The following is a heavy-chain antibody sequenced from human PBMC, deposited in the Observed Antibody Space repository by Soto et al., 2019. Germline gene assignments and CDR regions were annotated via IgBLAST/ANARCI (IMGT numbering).Heavy chain of an antibody. CDR1: RFTFSTYG. J-gene: IGHJ6*02. Sequence: QVQLVESGGGVVQPGRSLRLSCAASRFTFSTYGMHWVRQAPGKGLEWVALISSDGTNKNYADSVKGRFTISRDNSKNTLYLQMNSLRAEDTAVYYCAKYFASGYNSGEYPRYGMDVWGQGTTVTVSS. V-gene: IGHV3-30*18. CDR2: ISSDGTNK. D-gene: IGHD6-19*01. CDR3: AKYFASGYNSGEYPRYGMDV.